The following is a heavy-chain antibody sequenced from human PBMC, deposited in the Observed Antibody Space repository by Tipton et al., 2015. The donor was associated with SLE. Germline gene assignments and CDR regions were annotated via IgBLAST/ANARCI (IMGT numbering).Heavy chain of an antibody. D-gene: IGHD1-1*01. CDR1: GFSVSTNF. CDR2: IYGGVDT. Sequence: SLRLSCAASGFSVSTNFMSWVRQAPGKGLEWVSLIYGGVDTYYADSVKGRFTVSSHSSRNTLSLQMNRLRTEDTAVYYCARELRGTTYDYFDFWGQGILVTVSS. V-gene: IGHV3-53*04. J-gene: IGHJ4*02. CDR3: ARELRGTTYDYFDF.